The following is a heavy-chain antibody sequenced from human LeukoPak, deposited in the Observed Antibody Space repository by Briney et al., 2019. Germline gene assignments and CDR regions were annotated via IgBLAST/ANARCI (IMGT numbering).Heavy chain of an antibody. CDR3: ARGRIAAAPGY. D-gene: IGHD6-13*01. V-gene: IGHV4-39*07. CDR1: GGSISSSSYY. J-gene: IGHJ4*02. Sequence: SETLSLTCTVSGGSISSSSYYWGWIRQPPGKGLEWIGSIYYSGSTYYNPSLKGRVTISVDTSKNQFSLKLSSVTAADTAVYYCARGRIAAAPGYWGQGTLVTVSS. CDR2: IYYSGST.